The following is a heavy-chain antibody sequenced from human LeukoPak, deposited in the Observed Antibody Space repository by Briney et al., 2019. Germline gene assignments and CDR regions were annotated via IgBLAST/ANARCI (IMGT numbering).Heavy chain of an antibody. D-gene: IGHD3-9*01. Sequence: SVKVSCKASGGTISSYAISWVRQAPGQGLEWMGGIIPIFGTANYAQKFQGRVTITADESTSTAYMELSSLRSEDTAVYYCARSRYFDWLSPYYYYGMDVWGKATTVTVSS. J-gene: IGHJ6*04. CDR1: GGTISSYA. CDR3: ARSRYFDWLSPYYYYGMDV. CDR2: IIPIFGTA. V-gene: IGHV1-69*01.